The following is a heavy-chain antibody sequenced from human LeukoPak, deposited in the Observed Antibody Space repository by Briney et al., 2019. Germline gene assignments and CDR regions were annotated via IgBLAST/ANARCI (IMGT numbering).Heavy chain of an antibody. Sequence: PSETLSLTCTVSGGSISSSSYYWGWIRQPPGKGLEWIGSIYYSGSTYYNPSLKSRVTISVDTSKNQFSLKLSSVTAADTAVYYCARLKEAVALNWFDPWGQGTLVTVSS. CDR3: ARLKEAVALNWFDP. V-gene: IGHV4-39*01. CDR1: GGSISSSSYY. CDR2: IYYSGST. D-gene: IGHD6-19*01. J-gene: IGHJ5*02.